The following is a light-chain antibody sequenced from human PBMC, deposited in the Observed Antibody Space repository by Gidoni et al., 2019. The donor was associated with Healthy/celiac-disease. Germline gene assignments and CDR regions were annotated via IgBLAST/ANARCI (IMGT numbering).Light chain of an antibody. CDR1: QSVSSY. CDR3: QKYNNWPS. V-gene: IGKV3D-15*01. Sequence: ILMTQSPASLSVSPGERATLSCSASQSVSSYLAWYQKKPGQAHRLIIYGASTRATGIPARCSGRGSGTEFTITSSSLQSEDFAVYYCQKYNNWPSFGQGTKLEIK. CDR2: GAS. J-gene: IGKJ2*01.